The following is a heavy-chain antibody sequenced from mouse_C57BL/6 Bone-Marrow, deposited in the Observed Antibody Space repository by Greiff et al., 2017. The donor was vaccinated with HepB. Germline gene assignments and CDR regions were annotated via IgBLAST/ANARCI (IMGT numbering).Heavy chain of an antibody. D-gene: IGHD2-4*01. Sequence: QVQLQQPGAELVKPGASVKLSCKASGYTFTSYWMQWVKQRPGQGLEWIGEIDPSDSYTNYNQKFKGKATLTVDTSSSTAYMQLSSLTSEDSAVYYCARLGDYDFAHWGQGTLVTVSA. V-gene: IGHV1-50*01. CDR1: GYTFTSYW. CDR2: IDPSDSYT. CDR3: ARLGDYDFAH. J-gene: IGHJ3*01.